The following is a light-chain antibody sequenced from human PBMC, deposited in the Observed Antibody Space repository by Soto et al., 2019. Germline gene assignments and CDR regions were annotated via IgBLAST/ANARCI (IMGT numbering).Light chain of an antibody. Sequence: SYVVTQPPSVSVAPGETARITCGGNRVGTKSVHWYQQKPGQAPVLVISYDTDRPSGIPERFSGSRSGSTATLTISRVEAGDEADYYCQVWESSGDQVIFGGGTKVTVL. CDR1: RVGTKS. CDR3: QVWESSGDQVI. V-gene: IGLV3-21*01. J-gene: IGLJ2*01. CDR2: YDT.